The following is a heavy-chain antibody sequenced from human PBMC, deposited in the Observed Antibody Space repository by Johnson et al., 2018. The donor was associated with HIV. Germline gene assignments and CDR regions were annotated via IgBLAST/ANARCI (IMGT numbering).Heavy chain of an antibody. Sequence: VQLVESGGGVVRPGGSLRLSCAASGFTFDDYGMSWVRQAPGKGLEWVSGINWNGGSTGYADSVKGRFTISRDNGKNCLYLQMNSMREEDTALYYCAKDMSSGSYFGEWDHDAFDIWGQGTMVTVSS. V-gene: IGHV3-20*04. CDR2: INWNGGST. J-gene: IGHJ3*02. CDR1: GFTFDDYG. CDR3: AKDMSSGSYFGEWDHDAFDI. D-gene: IGHD1-26*01.